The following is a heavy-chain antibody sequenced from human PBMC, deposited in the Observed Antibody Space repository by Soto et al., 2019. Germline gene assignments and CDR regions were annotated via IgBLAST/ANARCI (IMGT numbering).Heavy chain of an antibody. CDR3: VRDGTKTLRDWFDP. D-gene: IGHD1-1*01. J-gene: IGHJ5*02. CDR2: IYATGTT. Sequence: PSETLSLTCTVSGASISGFYWSWIRKSAGKGLEWIGRIYATGTTDYNPSLKSRVMMSVDTSKKQFSLKLRSVTAADTAVYYCVRDGTKTLRDWFDPWGQGISVAVSS. V-gene: IGHV4-4*07. CDR1: GASISGFY.